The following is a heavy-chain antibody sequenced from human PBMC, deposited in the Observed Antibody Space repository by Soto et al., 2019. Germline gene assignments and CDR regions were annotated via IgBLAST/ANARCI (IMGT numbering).Heavy chain of an antibody. D-gene: IGHD1-1*01. CDR2: ISGSGGTA. V-gene: IGHV3-23*01. Sequence: EVQLLESGGGSVQPGGSLRLSCAATGFTFSSYAMHWVRRPPGKGLEWVSSISGSGGTAYYADSVKGRISISRDNLVNTLYLQMNSLRADDTAVYYCAKGRGQNWNFAYWGQGTLVTVSP. CDR3: AKGRGQNWNFAY. CDR1: GFTFSSYA. J-gene: IGHJ4*02.